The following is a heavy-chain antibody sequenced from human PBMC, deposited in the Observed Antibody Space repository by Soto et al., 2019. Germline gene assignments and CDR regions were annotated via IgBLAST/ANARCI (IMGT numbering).Heavy chain of an antibody. CDR1: GYTFTSYG. CDR3: ARTCSGGSCYPYTDYYMDV. D-gene: IGHD2-15*01. V-gene: IGHV1-18*01. CDR2: ISAYNGNT. J-gene: IGHJ6*03. Sequence: ASVKVSCKASGYTFTSYGISWVRQAPGQGLEWMGWISAYNGNTNYAQKLQGRVTMTTDTSTSTAYMELRSLRSDDTAVYYCARTCSGGSCYPYTDYYMDVWGKGTTVTVSS.